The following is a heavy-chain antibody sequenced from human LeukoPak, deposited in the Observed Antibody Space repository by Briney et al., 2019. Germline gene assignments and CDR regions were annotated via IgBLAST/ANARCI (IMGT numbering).Heavy chain of an antibody. Sequence: SETLSLTCAVYGGSFSDYYWTWIRQPTGKGLEWIGEINHSGGTNYNPSLKSRVTISVDKSRNHFSLNLSSVTAADTAVYYCARVNINNWHSCDYWGQGTLVTVSS. CDR2: INHSGGT. CDR3: ARVNINNWHSCDY. D-gene: IGHD1-1*01. J-gene: IGHJ4*02. CDR1: GGSFSDYY. V-gene: IGHV4-34*01.